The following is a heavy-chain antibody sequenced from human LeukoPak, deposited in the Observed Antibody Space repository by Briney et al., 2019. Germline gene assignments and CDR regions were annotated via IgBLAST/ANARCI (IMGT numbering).Heavy chain of an antibody. CDR2: ITSSTSYT. Sequence: GGSLRLSCAASGFTFSDYYMSWIRQAPGKGLEWVAYITSSTSYTNYADSVKGRFTISRDNAKNSLYLQMNTLRAEDTAVYFCSRMSIASHDYWGQGTLVTVSS. CDR3: SRMSIASHDY. J-gene: IGHJ4*02. V-gene: IGHV3-11*03. D-gene: IGHD6-6*01. CDR1: GFTFSDYY.